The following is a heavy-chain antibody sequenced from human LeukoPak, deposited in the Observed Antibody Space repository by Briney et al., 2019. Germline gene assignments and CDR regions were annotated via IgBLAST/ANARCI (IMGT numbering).Heavy chain of an antibody. CDR2: ISSSGTYI. V-gene: IGHV3-21*04. CDR1: GFIFSSYS. CDR3: AKDIFRWSFDY. J-gene: IGHJ4*02. Sequence: GGSLRLSCAASGFIFSSYSMNWVRQAPGKGLEWVSSISSSGTYIYYADSMRGRFTISRDNAKSSVYLQMNSLRADDTATYFCAKDIFRWSFDYWARESWSPSPQ. D-gene: IGHD2-21*01.